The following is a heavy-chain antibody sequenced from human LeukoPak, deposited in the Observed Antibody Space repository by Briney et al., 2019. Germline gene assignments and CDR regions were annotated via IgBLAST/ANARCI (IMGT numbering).Heavy chain of an antibody. CDR3: AARPRMPPRFDY. Sequence: GRSLRLSCAASEFTFSSYGMHWVRQAPGKGLEWVAVIWYDGSNKYYADSVKGRFTISRDNSKNTLYLQMNSLRAEDTAIYYCAARPRMPPRFDYWGQGALVTVSS. V-gene: IGHV3-33*01. J-gene: IGHJ4*02. CDR2: IWYDGSNK. D-gene: IGHD1-14*01. CDR1: EFTFSSYG.